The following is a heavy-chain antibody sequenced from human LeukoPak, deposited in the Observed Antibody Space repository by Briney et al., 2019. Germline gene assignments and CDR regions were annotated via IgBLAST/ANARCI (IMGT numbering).Heavy chain of an antibody. V-gene: IGHV4-59*08. D-gene: IGHD3-10*01. CDR1: GGSISSYY. CDR2: IYYSGST. CDR3: ARHRSGSYYSAFDI. Sequence: SETLSLTCTVSGGSISSYYWSWIRQPPGKGLEWIGYIYYSGSTNYNPSLKSRVTISVDTSKNQFSLKLSSVTAADTAVYYCARHRSGSYYSAFDIWGQGTMVTVSS. J-gene: IGHJ3*02.